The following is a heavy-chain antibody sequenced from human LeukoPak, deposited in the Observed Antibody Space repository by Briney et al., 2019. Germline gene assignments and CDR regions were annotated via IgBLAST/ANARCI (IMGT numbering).Heavy chain of an antibody. V-gene: IGHV1-18*01. CDR1: GYTFTSYH. Sequence: VASVKVSCKASGYTFTSYHITWVRRAPGQGLEWMGWISGYNGNTNYAQKFQGRVSMATDTSTSTAYMELRSLRSDDTAVYFCARVSPNRRISYGYQNWFDPWGQGTLVSVSS. D-gene: IGHD5-18*01. CDR3: ARVSPNRRISYGYQNWFDP. CDR2: ISGYNGNT. J-gene: IGHJ5*02.